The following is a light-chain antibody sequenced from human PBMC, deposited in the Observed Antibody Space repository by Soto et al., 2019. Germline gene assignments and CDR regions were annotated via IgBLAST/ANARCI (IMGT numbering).Light chain of an antibody. CDR2: EVS. CDR3: SFYTISGV. Sequence: QSVLTQPASVSGSPGQSITISCTGTSSDVGGYNYVSWFQHHPGKAPKLIIYEVSNRPSGVSNRFSGSKSGNTASLTISGLRAEDEADYYCSFYTISGVFGGGTKVTVL. CDR1: SSDVGGYNY. V-gene: IGLV2-14*01. J-gene: IGLJ3*02.